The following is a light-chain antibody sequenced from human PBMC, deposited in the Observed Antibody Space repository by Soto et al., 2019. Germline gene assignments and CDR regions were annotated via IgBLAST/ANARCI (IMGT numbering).Light chain of an antibody. V-gene: IGKV1-5*03. J-gene: IGKJ4*01. CDR3: QQYDSYPLT. CDR1: QSVTTW. CDR2: KAS. Sequence: DSQMTQSPSTLSASVGDRVTITCRASQSVTTWLAWYQQKPGKAPKILISKASNLQSAVPSRFSASGSGTEFTLTTSSLQPDDFGTYYCQQYDSYPLTFGGGTKVDIK.